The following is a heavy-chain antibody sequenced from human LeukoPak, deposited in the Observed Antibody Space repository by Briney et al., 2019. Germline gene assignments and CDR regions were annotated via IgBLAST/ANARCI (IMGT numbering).Heavy chain of an antibody. CDR2: IYYSGST. V-gene: IGHV4-59*01. D-gene: IGHD3-9*01. CDR1: GGSISSYY. CDR3: ARSSPDIWDQPLAKGWSDP. J-gene: IGHJ5*02. Sequence: SETLSLTCTVSGGSISSYYWSWIRQPPGKGLEWIGYIYYSGSTNYNPSLKSRVTISVDTSKNQFSLKLSSVTAADTAVYYCARSSPDIWDQPLAKGWSDPWGQGTLVTVSS.